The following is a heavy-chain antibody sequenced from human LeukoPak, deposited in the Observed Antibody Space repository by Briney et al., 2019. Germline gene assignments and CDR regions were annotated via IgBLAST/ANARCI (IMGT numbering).Heavy chain of an antibody. CDR2: ISSSGSTI. J-gene: IGHJ5*02. CDR1: GFTFSDYY. D-gene: IGHD3-10*01. CDR3: ARHVWYYYGSGSRDWFDP. V-gene: IGHV3-11*04. Sequence: PGGSLRLSCAASGFTFSDYYMSWIRQAPGKGLEWVSYISSSGSTIYYADSVKGRFTISRDNAKNSLYLQMNSLRAADTAVYYCARHVWYYYGSGSRDWFDPWGQGTLVTVSS.